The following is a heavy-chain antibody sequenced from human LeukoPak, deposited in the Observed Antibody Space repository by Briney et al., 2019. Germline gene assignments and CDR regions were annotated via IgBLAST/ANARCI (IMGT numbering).Heavy chain of an antibody. V-gene: IGHV1-8*03. J-gene: IGHJ5*02. CDR2: MNPNSGNT. Sequence: ASVKVSCKASGYTFTSYDINWVRQATGQGLEWMGWMNPNSGNTGYAQKFQGRVTITRNTSISTAYMELSSLRSEDTAVYYCARGLRYQLLSGKRRYNWFDPWGQGTLVTVSP. CDR1: GYTFTSYD. D-gene: IGHD2-2*01. CDR3: ARGLRYQLLSGKRRYNWFDP.